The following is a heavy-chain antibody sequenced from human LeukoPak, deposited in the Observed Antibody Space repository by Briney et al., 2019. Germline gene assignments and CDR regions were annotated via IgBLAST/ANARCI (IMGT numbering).Heavy chain of an antibody. J-gene: IGHJ4*02. CDR1: GFTFSSNG. CDR2: IRFDGSNT. CDR3: AKAGGSSWAVLDY. D-gene: IGHD6-13*01. Sequence: PGGSLRLSCAASGFTFSSNGMHWVRQAPGKGLEWVAFIRFDGSNTYYVDSVKGRLTISRDTSKNTLYLQMNSRRPEDTAVYYCAKAGGSSWAVLDYWGQGTLVTVSS. V-gene: IGHV3-30*02.